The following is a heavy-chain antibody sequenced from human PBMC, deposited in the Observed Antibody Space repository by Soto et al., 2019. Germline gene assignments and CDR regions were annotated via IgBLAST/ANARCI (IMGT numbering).Heavy chain of an antibody. D-gene: IGHD1-1*01. Sequence: QVHLVQSGAEVKNPGASVKVSCKGSEYDFTTYGITWVRLAPGQGLEWMAWISAHNGNTNYAPNLQGRVTVTRDTSTSTAYIELRSLRSDDTAVYYCARGRYGDYWGQGALDTVSS. CDR2: ISAHNGNT. J-gene: IGHJ4*02. CDR3: ARGRYGDY. CDR1: EYDFTTYG. V-gene: IGHV1-18*01.